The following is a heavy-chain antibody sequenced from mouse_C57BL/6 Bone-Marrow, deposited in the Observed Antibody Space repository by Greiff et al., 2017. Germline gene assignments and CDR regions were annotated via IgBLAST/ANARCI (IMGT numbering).Heavy chain of an antibody. CDR3: ARGGYWYFDV. CDR2: IYPGSGST. CDR1: GYTFTSYW. J-gene: IGHJ1*03. V-gene: IGHV1-55*01. Sequence: QIQLQQPGAELVKPGASVKMSCKASGYTFTSYWITWVKQRPGQGLEWIGDIYPGSGSTNYNEKFKSKATLTVDTSSSTAYMQLSSLTSEDSAVYYCARGGYWYFDVWGTGTTVTVSS.